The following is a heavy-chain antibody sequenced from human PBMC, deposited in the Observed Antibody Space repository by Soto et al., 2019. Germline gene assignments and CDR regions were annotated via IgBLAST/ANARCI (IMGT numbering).Heavy chain of an antibody. CDR2: INHSGST. Sequence: QVQLQQWGAGLLKPSETLSLTCAVYGGSFSGYYWSWIRQTPGKGLEWIGEINHSGSTNYNPSLKSRVTISVDTSKNQFSLKLSSVTAADTAVYYCACTIAARLAFDYWGQGTLVTVSS. J-gene: IGHJ4*02. CDR1: GGSFSGYY. CDR3: ACTIAARLAFDY. D-gene: IGHD6-6*01. V-gene: IGHV4-34*01.